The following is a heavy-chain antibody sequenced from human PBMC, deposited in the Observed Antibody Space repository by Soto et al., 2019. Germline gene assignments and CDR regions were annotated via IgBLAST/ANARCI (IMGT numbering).Heavy chain of an antibody. CDR1: GFNFKATW. Sequence: EVQLVESGGGFVQPGESLRLSCAASGFNFKATWMSWVRQAPGKGLEWLGRFKSKAEGGTIDYAAPVTGRFTVSRDDSRNTFYLQMNSLKTEDTAVYYCTTDPTYWGQGTLVTVSS. CDR3: TTDPTY. V-gene: IGHV3-15*01. J-gene: IGHJ4*02. CDR2: FKSKAEGGTI.